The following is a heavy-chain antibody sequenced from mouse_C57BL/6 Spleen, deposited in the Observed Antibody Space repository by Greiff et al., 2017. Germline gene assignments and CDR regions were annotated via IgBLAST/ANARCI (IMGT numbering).Heavy chain of an antibody. CDR2: ISDGGSYT. Sequence: EVKLVESGGGLVKPGGSLKLSCAASGFTFSSYAMSWVRQTPEKRLEWVATISDGGSYTYYPDDVKGRFTISRDNAKNNLYLQMSHLKSEDTAMYYFARCWEGYFDYWGQGTTLTVSS. CDR1: GFTFSSYA. J-gene: IGHJ2*01. CDR3: ARCWEGYFDY. D-gene: IGHD4-1*01. V-gene: IGHV5-4*03.